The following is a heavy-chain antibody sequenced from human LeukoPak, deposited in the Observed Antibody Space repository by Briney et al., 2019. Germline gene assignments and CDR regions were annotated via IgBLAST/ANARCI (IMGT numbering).Heavy chain of an antibody. CDR1: GFTFSSYW. CDR2: IKQDGSEK. J-gene: IGHJ4*02. CDR3: AREGRYYGSGDYFDY. V-gene: IGHV3-7*03. D-gene: IGHD3-10*01. Sequence: GSLRLSCAASGFTFSSYWMSWVRQAPGKGLEWVANIKQDGSEKYYVDSVKGRFTISRDNAKNPLYLQMNSLRAEDTAVYYCAREGRYYGSGDYFDYWGQGTLVTVSS.